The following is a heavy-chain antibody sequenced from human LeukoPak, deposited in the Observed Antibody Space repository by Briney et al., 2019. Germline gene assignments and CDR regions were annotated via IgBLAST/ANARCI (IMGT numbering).Heavy chain of an antibody. CDR1: GFTFDDYA. CDR3: ARGYGSGRLNVLFDY. J-gene: IGHJ4*02. D-gene: IGHD3-10*01. CDR2: ISWNSGSI. V-gene: IGHV3-9*01. Sequence: PGGSLRLSCAASGFTFDDYAMHWVRQAPGKGLEWVSGISWNSGSIGYADSVKGRFTISRDNAKNSLYLQMNSLRAEDTAVYYCARGYGSGRLNVLFDYWGQGTLVTVSS.